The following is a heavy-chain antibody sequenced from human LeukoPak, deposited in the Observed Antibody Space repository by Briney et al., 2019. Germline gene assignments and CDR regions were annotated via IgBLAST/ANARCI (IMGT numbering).Heavy chain of an antibody. J-gene: IGHJ6*02. Sequence: GGSLRLSCATSGFAFRINAMSWVRQAPGKGLEWVSGISGSGLGTYYAESVKGRFTVSRDNSKNTLYLQMNSLRTEDTALYYCAKDIVVVPAAMGYYYYYGMDVWGQGTTVTVSS. CDR1: GFAFRINA. D-gene: IGHD2-2*01. CDR2: ISGSGLGT. CDR3: AKDIVVVPAAMGYYYYYGMDV. V-gene: IGHV3-23*01.